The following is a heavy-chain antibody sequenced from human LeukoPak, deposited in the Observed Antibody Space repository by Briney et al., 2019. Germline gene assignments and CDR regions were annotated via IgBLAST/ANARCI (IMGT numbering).Heavy chain of an antibody. Sequence: GGSLRLSCAASGFTFSSYSMNWVRQAPGKGLEWVSYISSSSSTIYYADSVKGRFTISRDNAKNSLYLQMNSLRAEDTAVYYCARVGGSYGFDWLPEDWGQGTLVTVSS. CDR2: ISSSSSTI. CDR3: ARVGGSYGFDWLPED. J-gene: IGHJ4*02. V-gene: IGHV3-48*04. D-gene: IGHD3-9*01. CDR1: GFTFSSYS.